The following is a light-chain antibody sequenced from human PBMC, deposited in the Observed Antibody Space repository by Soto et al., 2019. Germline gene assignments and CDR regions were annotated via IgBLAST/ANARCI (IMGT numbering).Light chain of an antibody. CDR3: QKYNSAPPWT. V-gene: IGKV1-27*01. CDR2: AAS. J-gene: IGKJ1*01. Sequence: DIQMTQSPSSLSASVGDRVTITCRASQGISNYLAWYQQKPGKVPKLLIYAASTLQSGVPSRFSGSGSGTDFTVTISSLQPEDVASYYCQKYNSAPPWTFGQGTKVGIK. CDR1: QGISNY.